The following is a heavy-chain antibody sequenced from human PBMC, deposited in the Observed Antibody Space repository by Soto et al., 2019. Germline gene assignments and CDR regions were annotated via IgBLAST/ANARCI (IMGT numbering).Heavy chain of an antibody. CDR3: ARDFYDSVGYTWFDS. CDR2: IHNSGTS. V-gene: IGHV4-59*01. D-gene: IGHD3-22*01. CDR1: GDTSTSYY. J-gene: IGHJ5*01. Sequence: SETLSLTCTVSGDTSTSYYWGWIRQAPGKGLEWIGHIHNSGTSTHNPSLNGRVTISIDMSKKQSSLKLTSLTSADTAAYYCARDFYDSVGYTWFDSWSQGTLVTVS.